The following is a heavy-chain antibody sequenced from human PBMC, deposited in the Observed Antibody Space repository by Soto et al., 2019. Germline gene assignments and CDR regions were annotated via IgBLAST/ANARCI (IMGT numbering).Heavy chain of an antibody. Sequence: EVQLLESGGGLVQPGGSLGLTCAGSVFTFAGYVMSWVRHAPGKGLEWVSSISGSGGGIYYADSVKGRFTISRDNSKNTLHMQMNSLRADDTAVYYCAKDRLVCSSTSCYYFYGMDVWGQGTTVTVSS. J-gene: IGHJ6*02. V-gene: IGHV3-23*01. CDR2: ISGSGGGI. CDR3: AKDRLVCSSTSCYYFYGMDV. CDR1: VFTFAGYV. D-gene: IGHD2-2*01.